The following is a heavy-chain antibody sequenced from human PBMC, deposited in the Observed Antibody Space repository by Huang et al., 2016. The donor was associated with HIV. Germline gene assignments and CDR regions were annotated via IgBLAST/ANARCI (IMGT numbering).Heavy chain of an antibody. D-gene: IGHD7-27*01. V-gene: IGHV1-69*12. Sequence: QVQLVQSGAEVKKPGSSVKVSCKASGDAFNKYTISWLRQAPGQGLEWMGGISPIFGAANYAQKFQGRITITADESTSTAYMELSSLRSDDTAVYYCARGETGDPLFVYWGQGTLVTVSS. CDR3: ARGETGDPLFVY. CDR1: GDAFNKYT. J-gene: IGHJ4*02. CDR2: ISPIFGAA.